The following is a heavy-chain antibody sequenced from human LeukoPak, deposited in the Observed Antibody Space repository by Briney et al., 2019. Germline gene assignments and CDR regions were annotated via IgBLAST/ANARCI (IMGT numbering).Heavy chain of an antibody. CDR1: GFTFTSYP. CDR3: AKDAYRYYDSSDYYRPYYFDY. V-gene: IGHV3-23*01. Sequence: PGGSLRLSCSASGFTFTSYPMTWVRQALGKGLEWVSSVSGSAGRTYYADSVKGRFTISRDNSKNTLYLQMNSLRAEDTAVYYCAKDAYRYYDSSDYYRPYYFDYWGQGTRVTVSS. D-gene: IGHD3-22*01. CDR2: VSGSAGRT. J-gene: IGHJ4*02.